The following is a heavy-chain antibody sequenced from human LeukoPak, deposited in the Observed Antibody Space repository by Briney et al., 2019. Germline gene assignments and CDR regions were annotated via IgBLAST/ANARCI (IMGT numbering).Heavy chain of an antibody. CDR2: INHSGST. D-gene: IGHD3-10*01. Sequence: SETLSLTCAVYGGSFSGYYWSWIRQPPGKGLEWIGEINHSGSTNYNPSLKSRVTISVDTSKNQFSLKLSSVTAADTAVYYCARHKVRGVIIPNYYFDYWGQGTLVTVSS. CDR3: ARHKVRGVIIPNYYFDY. V-gene: IGHV4-34*01. CDR1: GGSFSGYY. J-gene: IGHJ4*02.